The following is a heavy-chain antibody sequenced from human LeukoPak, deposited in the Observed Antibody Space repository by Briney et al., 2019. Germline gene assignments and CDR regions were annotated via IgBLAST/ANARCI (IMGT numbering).Heavy chain of an antibody. D-gene: IGHD4/OR15-4a*01. CDR2: TKQDRSEK. J-gene: IGHJ4*02. CDR1: EFTFSSYW. CDR3: ARVFGAGYSDY. Sequence: GGSLRLSCAASEFTFSSYWMSWVRQAQGQELEWVASTKQDRSEKYYMDHVKGRVTISRDNAKNSLYLQMNSLSAEDTAVYYCARVFGAGYSDYWGQGTLVTVSS. V-gene: IGHV3-7*01.